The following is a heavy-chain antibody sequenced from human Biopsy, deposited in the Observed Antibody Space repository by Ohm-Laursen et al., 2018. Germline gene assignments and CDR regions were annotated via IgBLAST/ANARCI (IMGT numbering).Heavy chain of an antibody. D-gene: IGHD3-9*01. CDR3: ARDETGSSVFGPYYYGMDV. CDR2: INPTGGTT. J-gene: IGHJ6*02. Sequence: GASVKVSCEASGYSFTKYYINWVRQAPGQGLEWVGIINPTGGTTSYAEKFQGRVTLTRDTSTGTVYLELNSLIYEDTALYYCARDETGSSVFGPYYYGMDVWGQGTTVTVSS. CDR1: GYSFTKYY. V-gene: IGHV1-46*01.